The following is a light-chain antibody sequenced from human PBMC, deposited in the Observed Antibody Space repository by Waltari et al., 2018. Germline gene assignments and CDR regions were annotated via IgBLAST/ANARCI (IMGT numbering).Light chain of an antibody. CDR3: QQYNSYSRT. J-gene: IGKJ1*01. CDR2: KAS. Sequence: IQMTQSPSTLSASVGDRVTITCRASQSISSWLAWYQQKPGKDPKLLIYKASSLESGVPSRFSGSGSGTEFTLTISSLQPDDFATYYCQQYNSYSRTFGQGTKVEIK. CDR1: QSISSW. V-gene: IGKV1-5*03.